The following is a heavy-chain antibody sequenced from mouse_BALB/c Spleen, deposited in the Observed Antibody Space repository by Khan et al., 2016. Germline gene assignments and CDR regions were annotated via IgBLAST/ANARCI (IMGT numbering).Heavy chain of an antibody. Sequence: EVQLQESGPGLVKPSQSLSLTCTVTGYSITSDYAWNWIRQFPGNQLEWMGYISYSGSTSYNPSLKSRISITRDTSKNQFFLQLNSVTTEDTATYYCARNYGSSYYFDYWGQGTTLTVSS. CDR1: GYSITSDYA. J-gene: IGHJ2*01. CDR3: ARNYGSSYYFDY. CDR2: ISYSGST. V-gene: IGHV3-2*02. D-gene: IGHD1-1*01.